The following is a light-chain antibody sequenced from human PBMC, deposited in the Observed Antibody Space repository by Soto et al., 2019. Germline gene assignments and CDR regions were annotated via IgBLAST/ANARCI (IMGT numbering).Light chain of an antibody. CDR2: GAS. CDR3: QQYNNWPPGT. CDR1: QSVSSN. J-gene: IGKJ4*01. Sequence: EIVMTQSPATLSVSPGERATLSCRASQSVSSNLAWYQQKPGQAPRLLSYGASTRATGIPARFSGSGSGKEFTLTISSLQSEDFAVYYCQQYNNWPPGTFGGGTKVEIK. V-gene: IGKV3-15*01.